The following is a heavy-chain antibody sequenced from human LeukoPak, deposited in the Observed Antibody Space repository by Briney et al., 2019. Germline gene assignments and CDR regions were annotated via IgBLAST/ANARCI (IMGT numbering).Heavy chain of an antibody. Sequence: PGGSLRLSCAASGFTFSDHYMSWIRQAPGKGLEWVSYISSSGSTIYYADSVKGRFTISRDNAKNSLYLQMNSLRAEDTAVYYCATLYGSGSYYGNYYYGMDVWGQGTTVTVSS. J-gene: IGHJ6*02. CDR1: GFTFSDHY. CDR3: ATLYGSGSYYGNYYYGMDV. D-gene: IGHD3-10*01. CDR2: ISSSGSTI. V-gene: IGHV3-11*01.